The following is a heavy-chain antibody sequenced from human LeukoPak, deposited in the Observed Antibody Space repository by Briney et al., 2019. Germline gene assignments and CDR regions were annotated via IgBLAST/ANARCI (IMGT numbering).Heavy chain of an antibody. CDR3: ARVGPLYYYYYGMDV. Sequence: SETLSLTCAVYGGSFSGYYWSWIRQPPRKGLEWIGEINHSGSTNYNPSLKSRVTISVDTSKNQFSLKLSSVTAADTAVYYCARVGPLYYYYYGMDVWGQGTTVTVSS. V-gene: IGHV4-34*01. CDR2: INHSGST. CDR1: GGSFSGYY. J-gene: IGHJ6*02.